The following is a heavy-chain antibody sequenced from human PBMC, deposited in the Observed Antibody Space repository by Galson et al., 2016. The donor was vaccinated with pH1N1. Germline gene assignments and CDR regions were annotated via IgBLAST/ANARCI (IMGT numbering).Heavy chain of an antibody. Sequence: SCAASGFTFSDYWMSWVRQAPGKGLEWVANINQDDSKKNYVASVRGRFTISRDNAKNSLFLQMNSLRVEDTAVYYCASKLYGDPNYWGQGALVTVSS. D-gene: IGHD4-17*01. CDR3: ASKLYGDPNY. CDR1: GFTFSDYW. CDR2: INQDDSKK. V-gene: IGHV3-7*05. J-gene: IGHJ4*02.